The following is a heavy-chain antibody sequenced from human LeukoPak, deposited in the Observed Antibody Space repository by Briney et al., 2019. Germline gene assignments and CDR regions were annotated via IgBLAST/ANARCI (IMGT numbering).Heavy chain of an antibody. CDR2: ISNDGSNK. Sequence: PAGSLRLSCVASGFTFSSYGMHWVRQAPGKGLEWLAVISNDGSNKYYAVSVKGRFTISRDNSKNTLYLQMNSLRAEDTAVYYCAKGRGAFDIWGQGTMVTVSS. CDR3: AKGRGAFDI. D-gene: IGHD3-10*01. CDR1: GFTFSSYG. V-gene: IGHV3-30*18. J-gene: IGHJ3*02.